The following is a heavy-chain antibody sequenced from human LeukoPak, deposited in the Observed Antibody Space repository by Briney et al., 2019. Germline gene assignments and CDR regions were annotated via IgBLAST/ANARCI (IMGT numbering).Heavy chain of an antibody. V-gene: IGHV4-31*03. CDR1: GGSIGSGGYY. CDR3: ARVILCGGDCYSGDAFDI. Sequence: SETLSLTCTVYGGSIGSGGYYWSWIRQHPGKSLEWIGYIYYSGSTYYNPSLKSRVTISVDTSKNQFSLKLSSVTAADTAVYYCARVILCGGDCYSGDAFDIWGQGTMVTVSS. D-gene: IGHD2-21*02. CDR2: IYYSGST. J-gene: IGHJ3*02.